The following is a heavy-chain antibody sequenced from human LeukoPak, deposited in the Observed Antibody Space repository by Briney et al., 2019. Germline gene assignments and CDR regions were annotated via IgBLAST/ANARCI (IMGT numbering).Heavy chain of an antibody. V-gene: IGHV4-34*01. J-gene: IGHJ4*02. CDR3: ARVPISLFGVVTARFDS. D-gene: IGHD3-3*01. CDR1: GGSFSGSY. Sequence: SETLSLTCGVSGGSFSGSYWGWIRQPPGKGLEWIGEINLSGSTNYNSSLTSRVTISLDTSKNQFSLNLRSVTTADTAAYYCARVPISLFGVVTARFDSWGQGTLVAVSS. CDR2: INLSGST.